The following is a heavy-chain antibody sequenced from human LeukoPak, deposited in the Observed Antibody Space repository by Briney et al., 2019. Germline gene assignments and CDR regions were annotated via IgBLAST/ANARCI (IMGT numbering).Heavy chain of an antibody. CDR2: VYYAGST. J-gene: IGHJ4*02. D-gene: IGHD7-27*01. CDR1: GGSLSGFY. Sequence: SETLSLTCTVSGGSLSGFYWSWIRQPPGKGLEWIGYVYYAGSTTYNPSLRSRVTISVDTSKNQFSLRLGSVTAADTAVYYCARMVGGLGIVDYWGQGTLVTVSS. CDR3: ARMVGGLGIVDY. V-gene: IGHV4-59*01.